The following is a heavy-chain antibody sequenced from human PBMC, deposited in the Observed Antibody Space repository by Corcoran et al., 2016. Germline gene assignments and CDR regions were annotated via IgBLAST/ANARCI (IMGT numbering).Heavy chain of an antibody. CDR3: ARNPGDYDILTGFDY. V-gene: IGHV4-61*01. CDR2: IYYSGST. CDR1: GGSVSSGSYY. D-gene: IGHD3-9*01. J-gene: IGHJ4*02. Sequence: QVQLQESGPGLVKPSETLSLTCTVSGGSVSSGSYYWSWIRQPPGKGLEWIGYIYYSGSTNYNPSLKSRVTISVDTSKNQFSLKLSSVTATDTAVYYCARNPGDYDILTGFDYWGQGTLVTVSS.